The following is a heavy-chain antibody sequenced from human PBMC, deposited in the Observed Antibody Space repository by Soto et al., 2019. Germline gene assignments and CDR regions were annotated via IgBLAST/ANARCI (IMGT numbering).Heavy chain of an antibody. CDR1: GFTFSDYY. CDR2: ISSSSSYT. CDR3: ARDPRNYYDSRGIFDY. V-gene: IGHV3-11*06. D-gene: IGHD3-22*01. J-gene: IGHJ4*02. Sequence: GGSLRLSCAASGFTFSDYYMSWIRQAPGKGLEWVSYISSSSSYTNYADSVKGRFTISRDNAKNSLYLQMNSLRAEDTAVYYCARDPRNYYDSRGIFDYWGQGTLVTVSS.